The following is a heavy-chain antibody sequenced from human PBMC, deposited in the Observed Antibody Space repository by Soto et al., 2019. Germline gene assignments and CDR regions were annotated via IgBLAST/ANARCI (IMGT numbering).Heavy chain of an antibody. Sequence: GESLKISCKGSGYSFPSYWIGWVRQMPGKGLEWMGIIYPDDSDTRYSPSFQGQVTISADKSISTAYLQWSSLKASDTAVYYCARSYVAARNFDYWGQGTLVTVSS. CDR3: ARSYVAARNFDY. CDR1: GYSFPSYW. D-gene: IGHD6-6*01. J-gene: IGHJ4*02. V-gene: IGHV5-51*01. CDR2: IYPDDSDT.